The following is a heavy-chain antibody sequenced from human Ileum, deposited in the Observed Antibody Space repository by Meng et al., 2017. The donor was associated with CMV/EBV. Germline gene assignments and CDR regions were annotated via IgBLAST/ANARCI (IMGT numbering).Heavy chain of an antibody. CDR2: IHPTGTT. V-gene: IGHV4-4*07. CDR1: GGSLTSYY. D-gene: IGHD3-10*01. Sequence: VSMRDSRPTLRHPSEPLPLTCHVTGGSLTSYYWTWIRQPAGKGLEWIGRIHPTGTTDDNPSLRSRVSMSLDKSKNQFSLKLTSVTAADTAVYYCARAAARGVPVDLWGQGTLVTVSS. CDR3: ARAAARGVPVDL. J-gene: IGHJ5*02.